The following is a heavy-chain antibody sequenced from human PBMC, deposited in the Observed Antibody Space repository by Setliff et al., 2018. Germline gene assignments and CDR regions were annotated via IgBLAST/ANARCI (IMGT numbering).Heavy chain of an antibody. D-gene: IGHD3-3*01. Sequence: PSETLSLTCTISGGFVSSYYWSWIRQPPGKGLEWIGYIYYSGSTNYNPSLKSRVTISLDTSKTQFSLKLSSVTAADTAVYYCARSVGDYNFWSGYPYYMDVWGKGTTVTV. CDR1: GGFVSSYY. CDR2: IYYSGST. J-gene: IGHJ6*03. V-gene: IGHV4-59*08. CDR3: ARSVGDYNFWSGYPYYMDV.